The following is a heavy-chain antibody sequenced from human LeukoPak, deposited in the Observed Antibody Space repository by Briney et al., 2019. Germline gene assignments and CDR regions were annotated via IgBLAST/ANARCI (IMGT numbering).Heavy chain of an antibody. Sequence: GESLRLSCAASGFTFSSYAMHWVRQAPGKGLEWVAVISYDGSNKYYADSVKGRFTISRDNSKNTLYLQMNSLRAEDTAVYYCARDIVGATFDYWGQGTLVTVSS. V-gene: IGHV3-30-3*01. D-gene: IGHD1-26*01. J-gene: IGHJ4*02. CDR1: GFTFSSYA. CDR2: ISYDGSNK. CDR3: ARDIVGATFDY.